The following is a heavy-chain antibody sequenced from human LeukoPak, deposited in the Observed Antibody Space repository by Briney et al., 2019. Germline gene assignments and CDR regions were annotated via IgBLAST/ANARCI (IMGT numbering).Heavy chain of an antibody. J-gene: IGHJ4*02. D-gene: IGHD3-22*01. CDR1: GGSISSSSYY. CDR3: AGVSSGYYSWGYFDY. CDR2: IYYSGST. V-gene: IGHV4-39*01. Sequence: PSETLSLTCTVSGGSISSSSYYWGWIRQPPGKGLEWIGSIYYSGSTYYNPSLESRVTISVDTSKNQFSLKLSSVTAADTAVYYCAGVSSGYYSWGYFDYWGQGTLVTVSS.